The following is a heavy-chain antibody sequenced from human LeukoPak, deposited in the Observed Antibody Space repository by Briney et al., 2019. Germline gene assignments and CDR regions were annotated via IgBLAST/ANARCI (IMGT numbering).Heavy chain of an antibody. CDR3: ARLWLTVGATTFDY. J-gene: IGHJ4*02. CDR1: GGSIGSYY. Sequence: SETLSLTCTVSGGSIGSYYWSWIRQPAGKGLEWIGRIYTSGSTNYNPSLKSRVTISVDTSKNQFSLKLSSVTAADTAVYYCARLWLTVGATTFDYWGQGTLVTVSS. V-gene: IGHV4-4*07. D-gene: IGHD1-26*01. CDR2: IYTSGST.